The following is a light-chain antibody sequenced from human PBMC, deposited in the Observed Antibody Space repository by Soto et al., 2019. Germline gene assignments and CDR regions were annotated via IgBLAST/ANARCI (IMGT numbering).Light chain of an antibody. CDR3: QQLNSYPTLT. CDR2: AAS. Sequence: AIRMTQSPSSLSASTGDRVTITCRASQGISSYLAWYQQKPGKAPKLLIYAASTLQSGVPSRFSGSGSGTEFTLTISSLQPEDFATYYCQQLNSYPTLTFGGGTKVDIK. J-gene: IGKJ4*01. V-gene: IGKV1-8*01. CDR1: QGISSY.